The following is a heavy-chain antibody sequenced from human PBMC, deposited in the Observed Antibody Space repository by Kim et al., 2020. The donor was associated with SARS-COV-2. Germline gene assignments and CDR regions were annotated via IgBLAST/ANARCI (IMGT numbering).Heavy chain of an antibody. CDR3: ARRNYGDYDFDY. J-gene: IGHJ4*02. Sequence: YYHPSLKSRVTISVNTSKNQFSLKRSSVTAADTAVYYCARRNYGDYDFDYWGQGTLVTVSS. V-gene: IGHV4-39*01. D-gene: IGHD4-17*01.